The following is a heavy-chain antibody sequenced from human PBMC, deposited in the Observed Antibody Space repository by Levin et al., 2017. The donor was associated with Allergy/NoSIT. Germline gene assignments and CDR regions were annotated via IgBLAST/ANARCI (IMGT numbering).Heavy chain of an antibody. V-gene: IGHV4-59*08. CDR1: GGSISSYY. CDR2: IFYSGST. J-gene: IGHJ4*02. Sequence: KPSETLSLTCTVSGGSISSYYWSWIRQPPGKTLEWIGSIFYSGSTNYNSSLKSRVTISVDTSKNQFSLKVTSVTAADTAVYYCARHCRPGYSTSWADYWGRGTLVTVSS. D-gene: IGHD6-13*01. CDR3: ARHCRPGYSTSWADY.